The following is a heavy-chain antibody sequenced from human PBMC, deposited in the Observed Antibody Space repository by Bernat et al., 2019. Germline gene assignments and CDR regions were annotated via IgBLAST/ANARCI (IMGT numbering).Heavy chain of an antibody. D-gene: IGHD3-10*01. CDR3: ARTMVRGVIESDYGMDV. V-gene: IGHV1-18*01. J-gene: IGHJ6*02. CDR2: ISAYKGNT. Sequence: QVQLVQSGAEVKKPGASVKVSCKASGYTFTSYGISGVRQAPGQGLEWMGWISAYKGNTNYAQKLQGRVTMTTDTSTSTAYMELRSLRSDDTAVYYCARTMVRGVIESDYGMDVWGQGTTVTVSS. CDR1: GYTFTSYG.